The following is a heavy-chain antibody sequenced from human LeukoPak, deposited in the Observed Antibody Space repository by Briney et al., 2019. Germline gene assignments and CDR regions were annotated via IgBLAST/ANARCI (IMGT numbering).Heavy chain of an antibody. Sequence: PSETLSLTCTVSGGPISSYYWSWIRQPPGKGLEWIGYIYYSGSTDYNPSLKSRVTISVDTSKNQFSLKLSSVTAADTAVYYCARNTAMADFDYWGQGTLVTVSS. D-gene: IGHD5-18*01. CDR1: GGPISSYY. V-gene: IGHV4-59*01. CDR2: IYYSGST. J-gene: IGHJ4*02. CDR3: ARNTAMADFDY.